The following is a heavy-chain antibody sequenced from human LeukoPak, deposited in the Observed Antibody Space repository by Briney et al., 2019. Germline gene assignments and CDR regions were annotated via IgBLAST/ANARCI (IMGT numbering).Heavy chain of an antibody. J-gene: IGHJ4*02. CDR3: ARVPYLSFGEAYFDY. Sequence: GGSLRLSCAASGFTFSNYEMNWVRQAPGKGLEWVSYISSSGTTIYYADSVKGRFTISRDYAKKSLYLQMNSLRAEDTAVYYCARVPYLSFGEAYFDYWGQGTLVTVSS. V-gene: IGHV3-48*03. CDR1: GFTFSNYE. CDR2: ISSSGTTI. D-gene: IGHD3-10*01.